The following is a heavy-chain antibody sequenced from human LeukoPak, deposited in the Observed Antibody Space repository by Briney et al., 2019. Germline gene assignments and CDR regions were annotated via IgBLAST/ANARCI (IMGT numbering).Heavy chain of an antibody. V-gene: IGHV4-34*01. D-gene: IGHD3-16*02. J-gene: IGHJ5*02. CDR3: ARLFSNYDYVWGSYRRNWFDP. Sequence: SETLSLTCAVYGGSFGGYYWSWIRQPPGKGLEWIGEINHSGSTNYNPSLKSRVTISVDTSKNQFSLKLSSVTAADTAVYYCARLFSNYDYVWGSYRRNWFDPWGQGTLVTVSS. CDR1: GGSFGGYY. CDR2: INHSGST.